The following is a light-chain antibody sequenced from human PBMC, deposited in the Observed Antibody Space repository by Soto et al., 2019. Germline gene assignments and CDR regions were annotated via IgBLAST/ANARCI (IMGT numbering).Light chain of an antibody. CDR2: EVN. V-gene: IGLV2-8*01. Sequence: QSALTQPPSASGSPGHSVTISCTGTSNDVGGYNYVSWYQHHPGKAPTLLLFEVNKRSSGVPDRFSGSKSGNTASLTVSGLQAEDEADYYCSSYAGSNTVVFGGGTKLTGL. J-gene: IGLJ2*01. CDR3: SSYAGSNTVV. CDR1: SNDVGGYNY.